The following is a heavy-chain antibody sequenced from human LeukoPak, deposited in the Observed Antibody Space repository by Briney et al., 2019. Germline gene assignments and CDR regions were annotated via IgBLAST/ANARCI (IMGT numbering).Heavy chain of an antibody. CDR3: ARQDEEVATPSKFDY. CDR2: IYYSGST. CDR1: GGSISSSNW. D-gene: IGHD5-12*01. Sequence: PSGTLSLTCAVSGGSISSSNWWSWVRQPPGKGLEWIGSIYYSGSTYYNPSLKSRVTISVDTSKNQFSLKLSSVTAADTAVYYCARQDEEVATPSKFDYWGQGTLVTVSS. V-gene: IGHV4-4*02. J-gene: IGHJ4*02.